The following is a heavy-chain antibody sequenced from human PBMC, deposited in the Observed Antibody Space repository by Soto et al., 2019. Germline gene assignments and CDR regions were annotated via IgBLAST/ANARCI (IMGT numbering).Heavy chain of an antibody. CDR2: ISGSGGST. Sequence: GGSLRLSCAASGFTFSSYAMICFRQAPGKGLEWVSAISGSGGSTYYADSVKGRFTISRDNSKNTLYLQMNSLRAEDTAVYYCAKKYNWNSNWFDPWGQGTLVTVSS. V-gene: IGHV3-23*01. CDR1: GFTFSSYA. D-gene: IGHD1-20*01. J-gene: IGHJ5*02. CDR3: AKKYNWNSNWFDP.